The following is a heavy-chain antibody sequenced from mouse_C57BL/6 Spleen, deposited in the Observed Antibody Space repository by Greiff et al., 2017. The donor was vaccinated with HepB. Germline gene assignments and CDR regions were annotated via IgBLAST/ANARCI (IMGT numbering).Heavy chain of an antibody. D-gene: IGHD2-12*01. CDR3: ARSRYDDAMDY. CDR2: ISYDGGN. Sequence: VQLKQSGPGLVKPSQSLSLTCSVTGYSITSGYYWNWIRQFPGNKLEWMGYISYDGGNNYNPSLKNRISITRDTSKNQFFLKLNSVTTEDTATYYCARSRYDDAMDYWGQGTSVTVSS. V-gene: IGHV3-6*01. J-gene: IGHJ4*01. CDR1: GYSITSGYY.